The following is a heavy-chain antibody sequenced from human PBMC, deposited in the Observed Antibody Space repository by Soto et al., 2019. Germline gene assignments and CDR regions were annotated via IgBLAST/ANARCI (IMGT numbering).Heavy chain of an antibody. V-gene: IGHV4-39*01. CDR3: ARQFWSGYYRGDWFDP. D-gene: IGHD3-3*01. CDR2: IYYSGSI. Sequence: SETLSLTCTVSGGSISSSSYYWGWIRQPPGKGLEWIGSIYYSGSIYYNPSLKSRVTISVDTSKFQFSLKLSSVTAADTAVYYCARQFWSGYYRGDWFDPWGQGTLVTVSS. CDR1: GGSISSSSYY. J-gene: IGHJ5*02.